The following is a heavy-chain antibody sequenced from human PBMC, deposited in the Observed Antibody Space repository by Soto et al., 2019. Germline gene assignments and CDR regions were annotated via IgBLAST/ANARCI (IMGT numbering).Heavy chain of an antibody. CDR1: GFTCSSYA. Sequence: EVQLLESGGGLVQPGGSLRLSCAASGFTCSSYAMSWGRQAPGKGLAWVSAISGSGGSTYYADSVKGRFTISRDNSKNTLYLQMNSLRAEDTAVYYCAKEGSGWGPFFDYWGQGTLVTVSS. CDR3: AKEGSGWGPFFDY. V-gene: IGHV3-23*01. CDR2: ISGSGGST. D-gene: IGHD6-19*01. J-gene: IGHJ4*02.